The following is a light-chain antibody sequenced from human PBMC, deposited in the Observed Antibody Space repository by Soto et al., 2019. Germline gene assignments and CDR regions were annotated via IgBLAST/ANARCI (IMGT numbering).Light chain of an antibody. Sequence: EIVITKTPDTLSVSPGQRPTPSGRASQRVSSNLGWYHQDPAHAHGLFIYGASTTATGISARHRGSGSGLEFPLPTSSLQSEDFAVYYWQQYNSWPRTFGQGTTVDIK. V-gene: IGKV3-15*01. CDR2: GAS. CDR3: QQYNSWPRT. CDR1: QRVSSN. J-gene: IGKJ1*01.